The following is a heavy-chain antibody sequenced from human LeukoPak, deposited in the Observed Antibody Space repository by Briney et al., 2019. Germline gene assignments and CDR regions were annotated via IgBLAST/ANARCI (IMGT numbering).Heavy chain of an antibody. CDR3: AKRSAESSGYFDS. CDR2: ISGSGDGT. J-gene: IGHJ4*02. Sequence: PGGSLRLSCAASGFTFRNYAMSWVRQAPGKGLEWVSGISGSGDGTYYADSVKGRFTISRDNSKNTLYMQMNSLRAEDTAIYYCAKRSAESSGYFDSWGQGTLVTVSS. CDR1: GFTFRNYA. D-gene: IGHD6-19*01. V-gene: IGHV3-23*01.